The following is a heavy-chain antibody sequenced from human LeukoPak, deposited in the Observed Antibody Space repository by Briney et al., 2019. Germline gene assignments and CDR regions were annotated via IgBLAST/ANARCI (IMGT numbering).Heavy chain of an antibody. D-gene: IGHD3-10*01. Sequence: PGGSLRLSCAASGFTFSSYAMHWVRQAPGKGLEWVAVISYDGSNKYYADSVKGRFTISRDNSKNTLYLQMNSLRAEDTAVYYCARDLKPYCYGSAIDYWGQGTLVTVSS. CDR1: GFTFSSYA. J-gene: IGHJ4*02. V-gene: IGHV3-30-3*01. CDR2: ISYDGSNK. CDR3: ARDLKPYCYGSAIDY.